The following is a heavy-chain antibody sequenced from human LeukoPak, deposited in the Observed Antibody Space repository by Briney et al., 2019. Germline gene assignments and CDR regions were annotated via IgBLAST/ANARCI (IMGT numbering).Heavy chain of an antibody. J-gene: IGHJ6*03. CDR3: AKPAYAGYYYYMDV. CDR2: ISYDGSNK. Sequence: GGSLRLSCAASGFTSSSYGMHWVRQAPGKGLEWVALISYDGSNKYYADSVKGRFTISRDNSKNTLYLQMNSLRVEDTAVYYCAKPAYAGYYYYMDVWGKGTTVTVSS. V-gene: IGHV3-30*18. CDR1: GFTSSSYG. D-gene: IGHD3-16*01.